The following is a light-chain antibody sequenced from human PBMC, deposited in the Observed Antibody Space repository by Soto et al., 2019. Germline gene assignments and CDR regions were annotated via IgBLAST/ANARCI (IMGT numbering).Light chain of an antibody. J-gene: IGLJ3*02. CDR2: GDN. CDR1: SSNIGSNS. V-gene: IGLV1-44*01. CDR3: AAWDERLKGWM. Sequence: QSVLIQPPSVSGTPGQRVIISCSGSSSNIGSNSANWYQQLPGTAPGLLIYGDNKRPSRVPDRFSGSKSGTSASLAISGLQSGDEVDYYCAAWDERLKGWMFGGGTKLTVL.